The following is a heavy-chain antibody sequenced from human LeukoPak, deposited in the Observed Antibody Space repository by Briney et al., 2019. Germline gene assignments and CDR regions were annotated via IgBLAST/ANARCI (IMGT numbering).Heavy chain of an antibody. Sequence: PGGSLRLSCAASGFTFSSYSMNWVRQAPGKGLEWVSSISSSSSYIYYADSVKGRFTISRDNAKNSLYLQMNSLRAEDTAVYYCARCSLSGPDYYMDVWGKGTTVTVSS. CDR2: ISSSSSYI. J-gene: IGHJ6*03. CDR1: GFTFSSYS. D-gene: IGHD5-12*01. V-gene: IGHV3-21*01. CDR3: ARCSLSGPDYYMDV.